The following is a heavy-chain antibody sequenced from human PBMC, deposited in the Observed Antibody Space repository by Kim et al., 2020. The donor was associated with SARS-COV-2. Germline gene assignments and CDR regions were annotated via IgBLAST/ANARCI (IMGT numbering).Heavy chain of an antibody. CDR3: ARISWQQLVASSIDY. J-gene: IGHJ4*02. CDR2: ISSSSSYI. D-gene: IGHD6-13*01. CDR1: GFTFSSYS. V-gene: IGHV3-21*01. Sequence: GGSLRLSCAASGFTFSSYSMNWVRQAPGKGLEWVSSISSSSSYIYYADSVKGRFTISRDNAKNSLYLQMNSLRAEDTAVYYCARISWQQLVASSIDYWGQGTLVTVSS.